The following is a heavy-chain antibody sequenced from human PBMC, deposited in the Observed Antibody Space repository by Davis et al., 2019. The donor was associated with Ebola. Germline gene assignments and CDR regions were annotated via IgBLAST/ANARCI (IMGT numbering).Heavy chain of an antibody. D-gene: IGHD5-18*01. CDR3: ARRRYSRPFDY. CDR1: GGSISSGGYY. CDR2: IYYSGST. Sequence: MPSETLSLTCTVSGGSISSGGYYWSWIRQHPGKGLEWIGYIYYSGSTYYNPSLKSRVTISVDTSKNQFSLKLSSVTAADTAVYYCARRRYSRPFDYWGQGTLVTVSS. J-gene: IGHJ4*02. V-gene: IGHV4-31*03.